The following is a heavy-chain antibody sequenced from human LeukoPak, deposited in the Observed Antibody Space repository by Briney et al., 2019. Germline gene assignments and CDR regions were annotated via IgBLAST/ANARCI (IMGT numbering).Heavy chain of an antibody. D-gene: IGHD1-26*01. J-gene: IGHJ4*02. Sequence: GASVKVSCKASGYTLTGYYVHWVRQAPGQGLEWMGIISPTGGSTINTEKFQSRVTVTRDTSASTVYMDLSSLTSEDTAVYYCASGVQGSSWNFWGQGTLVTVSS. CDR1: GYTLTGYY. CDR2: ISPTGGST. CDR3: ASGVQGSSWNF. V-gene: IGHV1-46*01.